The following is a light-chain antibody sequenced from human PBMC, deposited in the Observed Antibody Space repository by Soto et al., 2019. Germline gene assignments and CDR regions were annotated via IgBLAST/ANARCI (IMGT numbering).Light chain of an antibody. CDR2: AAS. CDR3: HLGT. CDR1: QGISSY. Sequence: DIQLTQSPSFLSASVGDRVTITCRASQGISSYLAWYQQKPGKAPKLLIYAASTLQSGVPSRFSGSGSGTEFTLTISSLQPEDFATYYCHLGTFGQGTKLEIK. J-gene: IGKJ2*02. V-gene: IGKV1-9*01.